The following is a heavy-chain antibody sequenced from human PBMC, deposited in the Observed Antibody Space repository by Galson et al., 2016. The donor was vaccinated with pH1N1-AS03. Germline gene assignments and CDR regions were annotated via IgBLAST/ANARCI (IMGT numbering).Heavy chain of an antibody. CDR3: AREPYHPPYFDY. Sequence: SCAASGFIFSSYWMHWVRQVPGKGLVWVARINSDGSRTRYADSVKGRFTISRDNAKNTLYLQMDSLRAEDTAVYYCAREPYHPPYFDYWGQGTLVTVFS. J-gene: IGHJ4*02. CDR2: INSDGSRT. V-gene: IGHV3-74*01. CDR1: GFIFSSYW.